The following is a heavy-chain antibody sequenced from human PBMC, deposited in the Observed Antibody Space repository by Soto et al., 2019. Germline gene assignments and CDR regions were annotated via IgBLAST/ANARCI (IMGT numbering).Heavy chain of an antibody. V-gene: IGHV1-69*01. Sequence: QVQLVQSGAEVKKPGSSVKVSCKASGGTFSSYAISWVRQAPGQGLEWMGGIIPIFGTANYAQKFQGRVTIPADEPPSTAYMELSSVRSEDTAVYYCATELEFSPYYFDYWGQGTLVTVSS. CDR1: GGTFSSYA. CDR3: ATELEFSPYYFDY. D-gene: IGHD1-1*01. J-gene: IGHJ4*02. CDR2: IIPIFGTA.